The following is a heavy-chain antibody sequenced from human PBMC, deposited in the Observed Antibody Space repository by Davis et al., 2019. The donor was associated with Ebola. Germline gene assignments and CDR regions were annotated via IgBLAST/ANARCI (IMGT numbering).Heavy chain of an antibody. D-gene: IGHD6-6*01. Sequence: MPSETLSLTCTVSGASISGYYWSWIRQTPGKGLEWIGYIYYSGSTNYNPSLKSRLTISVDTSKNQFSLKLSSVTAADTAVYYCARLADYYYYGMDVWGQGTTVTVSS. V-gene: IGHV4-59*12. CDR3: ARLADYYYYGMDV. CDR2: IYYSGST. J-gene: IGHJ6*02. CDR1: GASISGYY.